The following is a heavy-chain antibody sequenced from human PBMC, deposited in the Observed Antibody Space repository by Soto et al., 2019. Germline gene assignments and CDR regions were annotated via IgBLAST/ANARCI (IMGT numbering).Heavy chain of an antibody. Sequence: SETLSLTCTVSGGSISSYYWSWIRQPPGKGLEWIGYIYYSGSTNYNPSLKSRVTISVDTSKNQFSLKLSSVTAADTAVYYCARDGEGSGSYYLDAFDIWGQGTMGT. D-gene: IGHD3-10*01. CDR1: GGSISSYY. CDR2: IYYSGST. J-gene: IGHJ3*02. CDR3: ARDGEGSGSYYLDAFDI. V-gene: IGHV4-59*01.